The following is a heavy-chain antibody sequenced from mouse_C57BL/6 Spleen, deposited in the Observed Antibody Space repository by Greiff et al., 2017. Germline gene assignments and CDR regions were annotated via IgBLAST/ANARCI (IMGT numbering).Heavy chain of an antibody. CDR2: IDPSDSYT. CDR3: ARDYGSSPLYYYAMDY. CDR1: GYTFTSYW. J-gene: IGHJ4*01. Sequence: QVQLQQPGAELVKPGASVKLSCKASGYTFTSYWMQWVKQRPGQGLEWIGDIDPSDSYTNYNQKFKGKATLTVDTSSSTAYMQLSSLTSEDSAVYYCARDYGSSPLYYYAMDYWGQGTSVTVSS. V-gene: IGHV1-50*01. D-gene: IGHD1-1*01.